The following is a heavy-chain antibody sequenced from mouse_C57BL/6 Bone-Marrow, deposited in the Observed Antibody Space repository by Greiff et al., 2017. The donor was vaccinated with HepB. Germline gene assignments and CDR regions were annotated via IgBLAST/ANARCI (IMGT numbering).Heavy chain of an antibody. CDR1: GYTFTSYW. V-gene: IGHV1-64*01. Sequence: VQLQQPGAELVKPGASVKLSCKASGYTFTSYWMHWVKQSPGQGLEWIGMIHPNSGSTNYNEKFKSKATLTVDKSSSTAYMQLSSLTSEDSAVYYCPITTVVAPYYAMDYWGQGTAVTVSS. D-gene: IGHD1-1*01. CDR3: PITTVVAPYYAMDY. J-gene: IGHJ4*01. CDR2: IHPNSGST.